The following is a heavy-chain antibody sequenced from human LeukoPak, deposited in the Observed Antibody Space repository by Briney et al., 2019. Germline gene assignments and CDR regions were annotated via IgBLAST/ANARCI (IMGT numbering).Heavy chain of an antibody. D-gene: IGHD5-12*01. J-gene: IGHJ4*02. CDR1: GGSISSYY. CDR2: IYYSGST. CDR3: ARQDSGYGSFDC. V-gene: IGHV4-59*08. Sequence: SETLSLTCTVSGGSISSYYWSWIRQPPGKGLEWIGYIYYSGSTNYNPSLKSRVTISVDTSKNQFSLKLSSVTAADTAVYYCARQDSGYGSFDCWGQGTLVTVSS.